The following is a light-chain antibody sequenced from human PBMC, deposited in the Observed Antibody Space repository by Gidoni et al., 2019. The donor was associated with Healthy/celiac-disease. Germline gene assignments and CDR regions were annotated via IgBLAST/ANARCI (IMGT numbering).Light chain of an antibody. V-gene: IGLV3-1*01. J-gene: IGLJ2*01. Sequence: SYDLTQPPSVSVSPGQTASITCSGDKLGDKYACWYQQKPGQSPVLVIYQDSKRPSGIPERFSGSNSGNTATLTISGTQAMDEADYYCQAWDSRVFDGGTKLTVL. CDR2: QDS. CDR3: QAWDSRV. CDR1: KLGDKY.